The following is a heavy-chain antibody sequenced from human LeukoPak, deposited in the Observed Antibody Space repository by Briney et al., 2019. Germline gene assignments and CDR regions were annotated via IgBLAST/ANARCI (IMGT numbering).Heavy chain of an antibody. J-gene: IGHJ4*02. Sequence: GGSLRLSCAASGFAFRTYAVSWVRQAPGKGLEGVSAISGSGDKTFYAESVRGRFTISRDNSKNTLYLQMNSLRAEDTAVYYCAKDLNYGFDSWGQGTLVTVSS. V-gene: IGHV3-23*01. D-gene: IGHD3-10*01. CDR2: ISGSGDKT. CDR1: GFAFRTYA. CDR3: AKDLNYGFDS.